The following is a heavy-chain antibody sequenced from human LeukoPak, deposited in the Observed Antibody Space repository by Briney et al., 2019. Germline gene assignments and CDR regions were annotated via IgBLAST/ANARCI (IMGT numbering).Heavy chain of an antibody. J-gene: IGHJ4*02. Sequence: PGRSLRLSCAASGFTFSSYGMHWVRQAPGKGLEWVAVISYDGSNKYYADSVKGRFTISRDNSKNTLYLQMNSLRAEDTAVYYCAKARTAGGYSGYDERRILPKTTSARLWYFDYWGQGTLVTVSS. CDR1: GFTFSSYG. D-gene: IGHD5-12*01. V-gene: IGHV3-30*18. CDR3: AKARTAGGYSGYDERRILPKTTSARLWYFDY. CDR2: ISYDGSNK.